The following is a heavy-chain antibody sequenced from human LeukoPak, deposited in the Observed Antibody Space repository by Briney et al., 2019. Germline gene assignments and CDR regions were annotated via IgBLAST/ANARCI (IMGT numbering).Heavy chain of an antibody. V-gene: IGHV3-33*01. Sequence: GRSLRLSCAASGFTFSSYGMHWVRQAPGKGLEWVAVMWYDGSNKYYADSVKGRFTISRDNSKNSLYLRMNSLRAEDTALYYCARGLGPDYWGQGTLVTVSS. CDR2: MWYDGSNK. J-gene: IGHJ4*02. CDR3: ARGLGPDY. CDR1: GFTFSSYG. D-gene: IGHD3-9*01.